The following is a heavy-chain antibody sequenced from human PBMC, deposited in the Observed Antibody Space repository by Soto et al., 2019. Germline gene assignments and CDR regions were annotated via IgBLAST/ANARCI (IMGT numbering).Heavy chain of an antibody. D-gene: IGHD3-16*01. CDR1: GFTFSSYN. V-gene: IGHV3-23*01. CDR3: AKVHEKVITFADWFDP. CDR2: IRGSGTVS. Sequence: PGGSLRLSCAASGFTFSSYNMNWVRQAPGKGLEWISTIRGSGTVSKYADSVKGRFTISRDNSNNSLFLLMNSLRAEDTAIYYCAKVHEKVITFADWFDPWGQXTMVTVSS. J-gene: IGHJ5*02.